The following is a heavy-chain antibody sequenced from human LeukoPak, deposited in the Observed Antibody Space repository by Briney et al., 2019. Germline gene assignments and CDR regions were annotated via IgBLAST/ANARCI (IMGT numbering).Heavy chain of an antibody. Sequence: GSLRLSCAASGFTFSSYAMSWVRPAPVKGLEWVSSISGTGNRTYYADSVKGRFTISRDNSKNTLFLQMNSLRAEDTAVYYCAKNLYCGGGSCYPSALGMDVWGQGTTVTVSS. J-gene: IGHJ6*02. CDR1: GFTFSSYA. CDR2: ISGTGNRT. D-gene: IGHD2-15*01. CDR3: AKNLYCGGGSCYPSALGMDV. V-gene: IGHV3-23*01.